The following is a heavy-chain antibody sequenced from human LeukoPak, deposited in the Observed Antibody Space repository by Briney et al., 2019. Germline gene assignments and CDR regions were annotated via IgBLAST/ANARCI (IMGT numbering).Heavy chain of an antibody. V-gene: IGHV3-30*02. CDR3: AKDLEYYYGSGPDY. Sequence: GGSLRLSCAASGFTFSSYGMHWVRQAPGKGLEWVAFIRYDGSNKYYADSVKGRFTIPRDNSKNTLYLQMNSLRAEDTAVYYCAKDLEYYYGSGPDYWGQGTLVTVSS. CDR2: IRYDGSNK. D-gene: IGHD3-10*01. CDR1: GFTFSSYG. J-gene: IGHJ4*02.